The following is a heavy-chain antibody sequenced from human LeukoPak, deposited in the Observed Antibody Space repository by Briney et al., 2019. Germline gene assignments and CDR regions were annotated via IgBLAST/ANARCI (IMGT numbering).Heavy chain of an antibody. V-gene: IGHV3-64*01. D-gene: IGHD6-6*01. CDR2: ISSNGGST. CDR1: GFTFRSYG. CDR3: AGISSSYDYDY. Sequence: GGSLRLSCAASGFTFRSYGMHWVRQASGKGLEYVAAISSNGGSTDYANSVKGRFTISRDNSKNTLYLQMGSLRAEDMAVYYCAGISSSYDYDYWGQGTLVTVSS. J-gene: IGHJ4*02.